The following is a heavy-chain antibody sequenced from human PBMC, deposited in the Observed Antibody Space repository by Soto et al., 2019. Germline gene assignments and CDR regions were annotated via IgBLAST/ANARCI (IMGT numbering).Heavy chain of an antibody. D-gene: IGHD4-17*01. V-gene: IGHV4-34*01. CDR3: ARGSMTTVPTRPYYFDY. CDR1: CGSFSGYY. CDR2: INHSGST. J-gene: IGHJ4*02. Sequence: SETLSLTCAVYCGSFSGYYWSWIRQPPGKGLEWIGEINHSGSTNYNPSLKSRVTISVDTSKNQFSLKLSSVTAADTAVYYCARGSMTTVPTRPYYFDYWGQGTLVTVSS.